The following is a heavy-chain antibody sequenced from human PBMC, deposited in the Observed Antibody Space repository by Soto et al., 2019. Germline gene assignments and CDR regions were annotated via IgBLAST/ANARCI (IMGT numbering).Heavy chain of an antibody. J-gene: IGHJ3*01. Sequence: EVQLVESGGGLVQPGGSLRLSCAASAFTFSRYWMIWVRQAPGKGLEWLANINPDGGVKYYVDSVRGRFTISRDNAKNSLYLQLNSLSAEDTAVYYCARPHTGNVDFDVWGQGRMVTVSS. CDR3: ARPHTGNVDFDV. CDR2: INPDGGVK. V-gene: IGHV3-7*01. D-gene: IGHD3-16*01. CDR1: AFTFSRYW.